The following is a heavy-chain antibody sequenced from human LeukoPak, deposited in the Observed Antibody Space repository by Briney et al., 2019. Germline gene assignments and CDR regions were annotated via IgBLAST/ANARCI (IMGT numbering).Heavy chain of an antibody. V-gene: IGHV1-18*01. CDR2: ISAYNGNT. J-gene: IGHJ6*02. D-gene: IGHD3-3*01. CDR3: ARDRDFWSGYYLGYYYYYGMDV. Sequence: ASVKVSCKASGYTFTSYGISWVGQAPGQGLEWMGWISAYNGNTNYAQKLQGRVTMTTDTSTSTAYMELRSLRSDDTAVYYCARDRDFWSGYYLGYYYYYGMDVWGQGTTVTVSS. CDR1: GYTFTSYG.